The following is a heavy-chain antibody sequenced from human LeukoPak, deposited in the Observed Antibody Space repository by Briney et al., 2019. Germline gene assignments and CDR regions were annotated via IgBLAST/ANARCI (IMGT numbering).Heavy chain of an antibody. CDR2: IKQDGSEK. CDR1: GLTFSDYW. D-gene: IGHD5-24*01. V-gene: IGHV3-7*01. J-gene: IGHJ4*02. Sequence: PGGSLRLSCVGPGLTFSDYWMSWVRQAPGKGLEWVANIKQDGSEKDYVDALKGRFTISRDNAKNSLYLQMNSLRAEDTAVYYCARWLELMRNFDWWGQGTLVTVSS. CDR3: ARWLELMRNFDW.